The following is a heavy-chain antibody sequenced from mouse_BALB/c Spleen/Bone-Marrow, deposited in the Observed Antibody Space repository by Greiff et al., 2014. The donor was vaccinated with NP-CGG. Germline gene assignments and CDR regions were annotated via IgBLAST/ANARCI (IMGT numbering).Heavy chain of an antibody. CDR3: ASYYYGSSSFAY. J-gene: IGHJ3*01. V-gene: IGHV14-3*02. CDR1: CFNIKDTY. Sequence: EVQLQQSGAELVKPGTSVKLSCTASCFNIKDTYMHWVKQRPEQGLEWIGRIDPANGNTKYDPKFQGKATITADTSSNTAYLQLSSLTSEDTAVYYCASYYYGSSSFAYWGQGTLVTVSA. D-gene: IGHD1-1*01. CDR2: IDPANGNT.